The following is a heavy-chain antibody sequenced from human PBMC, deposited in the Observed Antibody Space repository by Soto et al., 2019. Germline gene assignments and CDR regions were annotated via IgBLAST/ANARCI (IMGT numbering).Heavy chain of an antibody. Sequence: GGSLRLSCAASGFTFSNAWMSWVRQAPGKGLEWVGRIKSKTDGGTTDYAAPVKGRFTISRDDSKNTLYLQMNSLKTEDTAVYYCTTTPPGTRGADAFDIWGQGTMVTVSS. CDR2: IKSKTDGGTT. D-gene: IGHD3-10*01. CDR1: GFTFSNAW. V-gene: IGHV3-15*01. CDR3: TTTPPGTRGADAFDI. J-gene: IGHJ3*02.